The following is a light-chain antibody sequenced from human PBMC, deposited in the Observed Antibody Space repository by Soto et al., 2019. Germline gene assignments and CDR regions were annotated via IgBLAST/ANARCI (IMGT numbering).Light chain of an antibody. CDR1: KDELGVYGF. J-gene: IGLJ1*01. V-gene: IGLV2-8*01. CDR3: KSYAGSNTYV. CDR2: EVV. Sequence: QSVLAQPPSPSGAPGQSVTISCTGTKDELGVYGFVSVHQSLPGKAPRLIIYEVVQRTSGVPDRFSGSTSAHTPSPTVSGLQAADEADYFCKSYAGSNTYVFGSGTKVTVL.